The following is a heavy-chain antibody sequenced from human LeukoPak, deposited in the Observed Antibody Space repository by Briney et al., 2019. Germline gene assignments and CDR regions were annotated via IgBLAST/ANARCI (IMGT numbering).Heavy chain of an antibody. CDR3: SQSGVVAMNFDY. Sequence: SVKVSCKASGGTFSSYAISWVRQAPGQGLEWMGRIIPILGIANYAQKFQGRVTITADKSTSTAYMELSSLRSEDTAVYYCSQSGVVAMNFDYWGQGTLVTVSS. D-gene: IGHD2-15*01. J-gene: IGHJ4*02. CDR2: IIPILGIA. V-gene: IGHV1-69*04. CDR1: GGTFSSYA.